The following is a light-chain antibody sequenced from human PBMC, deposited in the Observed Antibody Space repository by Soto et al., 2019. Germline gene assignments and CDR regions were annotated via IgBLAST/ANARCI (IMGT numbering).Light chain of an antibody. J-gene: IGKJ5*01. CDR1: QSVSSY. V-gene: IGKV3-11*01. CDR3: QHRYNWLIT. CDR2: DAS. Sequence: EIVLTQSPGTLSLSPGERATLSFRASQSVSSYLAWYQQKPGQAPRLLIYDASNRATGIPARFSGSGSGTDFTLTISSLEPEDFAVYYCQHRYNWLITFGQGTRLEIK.